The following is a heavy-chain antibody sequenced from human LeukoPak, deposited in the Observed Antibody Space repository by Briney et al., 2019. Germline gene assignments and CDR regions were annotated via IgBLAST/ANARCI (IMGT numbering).Heavy chain of an antibody. D-gene: IGHD4-4*01. CDR2: INHSGST. CDR3: ARGLTTRSFDY. CDR1: GGSFSGYY. V-gene: IGHV4-34*01. J-gene: IGHJ4*02. Sequence: SETLSLTCAVYGGSFSGYYWSWIRQPPGKGLEWIGEINHSGSTNYNPSLKSRVTISVDTPKNQFSLKLSSVTAADTAVYYCARGLTTRSFDYWGQGTLVTISS.